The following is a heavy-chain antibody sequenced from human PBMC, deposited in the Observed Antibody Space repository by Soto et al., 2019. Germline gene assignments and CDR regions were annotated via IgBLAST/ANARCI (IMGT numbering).Heavy chain of an antibody. D-gene: IGHD6-6*01. CDR2: INHSGST. V-gene: IGHV4-34*01. Sequence: SETLSLTCAVYGGSFSGYYWSWIRQPPGKGLEWIGEINHSGSTNYNPSLKSRVTISVDTSKNQFSLKLSSVTAADTAVYYCARRRRIAARPYNWFDPWGQGTLVTSPQ. CDR1: GGSFSGYY. CDR3: ARRRRIAARPYNWFDP. J-gene: IGHJ5*02.